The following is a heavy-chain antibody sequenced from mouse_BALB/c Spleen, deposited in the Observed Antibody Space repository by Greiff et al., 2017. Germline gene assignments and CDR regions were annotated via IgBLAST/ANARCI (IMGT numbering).Heavy chain of an antibody. CDR3: ARSLPSWYFEV. J-gene: IGHJ1*01. Sequence: EVQLQQSGAELVKPGASVKLSCTASGFNIKDTYMHWVKQRPEQGLEWIGRIDPANGNTKYDPKFQGKATITADTSSNTAYLQLSSLTSEDTAVYYCARSLPSWYFEVWGAGTTVTVSS. CDR2: IDPANGNT. V-gene: IGHV14-3*02. CDR1: GFNIKDTY.